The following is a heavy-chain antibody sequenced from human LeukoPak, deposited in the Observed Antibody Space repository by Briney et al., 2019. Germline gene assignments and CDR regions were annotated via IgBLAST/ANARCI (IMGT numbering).Heavy chain of an antibody. CDR2: ISYDGSNE. Sequence: GGSLRLSCAASGFTFSSYVMHWVRQAPGKGLEWVAIISYDGSNEYYADSVKGRFTISRDNSKNTLYLQMNNLRAEDTAVYYCAKARDGFNPWGFDYWGQGTLVTVSS. CDR1: GFTFSSYV. D-gene: IGHD5-24*01. CDR3: AKARDGFNPWGFDY. V-gene: IGHV3-30*04. J-gene: IGHJ4*02.